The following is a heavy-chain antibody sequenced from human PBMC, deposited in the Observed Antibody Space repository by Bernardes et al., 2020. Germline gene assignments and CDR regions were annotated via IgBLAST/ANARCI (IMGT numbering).Heavy chain of an antibody. J-gene: IGHJ4*02. CDR2: IYSGGST. CDR1: GFTVSSNY. Sequence: VWSLSLSCAASGFTVSSNYMSWVRQAPGKGLEWVSVIYSGGSTYYADSVKGRFTISRDNSKNTLYLQMNSLRAEDTAVYYCARGEWLRYGGPFDYWGQGTLVTVSS. D-gene: IGHD5-12*01. CDR3: ARGEWLRYGGPFDY. V-gene: IGHV3-53*01.